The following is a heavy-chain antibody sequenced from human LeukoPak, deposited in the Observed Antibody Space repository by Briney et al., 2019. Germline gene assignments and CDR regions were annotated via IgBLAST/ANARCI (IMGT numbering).Heavy chain of an antibody. CDR2: IYSGGST. D-gene: IGHD3-3*01. J-gene: IGHJ4*02. V-gene: IGHV3-53*01. CDR3: ARVPPKVFGVGYFDY. Sequence: PGGSLRLSCAASGFTVSSNYMSWVRQAPGKGLEWVSVIYSGGSTYYADSVKGRFTISRDNSKNTLYLQMNSLRAEDTAVYYCARVPPKVFGVGYFDYWGQGTLVTVSS. CDR1: GFTVSSNY.